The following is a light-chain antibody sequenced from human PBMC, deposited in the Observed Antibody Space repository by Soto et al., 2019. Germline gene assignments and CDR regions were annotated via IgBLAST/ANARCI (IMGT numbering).Light chain of an antibody. CDR2: DAS. V-gene: IGKV3-11*01. Sequence: EFVLTQSPATLSLSPGERATLSCRASQSVSSYLAWYQQKPGQAPRLLIYDASNRATGIPARFSGSGSGTDFTLTISSLEPEDFAVYYCQLRSNWPRYTFGQGTKLEIK. CDR3: QLRSNWPRYT. CDR1: QSVSSY. J-gene: IGKJ2*01.